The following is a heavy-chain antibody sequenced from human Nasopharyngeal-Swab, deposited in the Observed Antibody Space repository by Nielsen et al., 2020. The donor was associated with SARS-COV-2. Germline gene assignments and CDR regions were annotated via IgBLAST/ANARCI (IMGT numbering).Heavy chain of an antibody. CDR2: INHSGST. CDR3: ARGQGPRHYYDSSGYYYDVLGRGYYFDY. D-gene: IGHD3-22*01. J-gene: IGHJ4*02. V-gene: IGHV4-34*01. Sequence: RQAPGKGLVWIGEINHSGSTNYNPSLKSRVTISVDTSKNQFSLKLSSVTAADTAVYYCARGQGPRHYYDSSGYYYDVLGRGYYFDYWGQGTLVTVSS.